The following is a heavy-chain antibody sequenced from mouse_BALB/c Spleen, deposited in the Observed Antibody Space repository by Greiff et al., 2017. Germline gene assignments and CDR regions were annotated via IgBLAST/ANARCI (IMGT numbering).Heavy chain of an antibody. Sequence: VKLQESGAELVRPGSSVKISCKASGYAFSSYWMNWVKQRPGQGLEWIGQIYPGDGDTNYNGKFKGKATLTADKSSSTAYMQLSSLTSEDSAVYFCAREDGNYVGFAYWGQGTLVTVSA. CDR1: GYAFSSYW. J-gene: IGHJ3*01. V-gene: IGHV1-80*01. CDR2: IYPGDGDT. D-gene: IGHD2-1*01. CDR3: AREDGNYVGFAY.